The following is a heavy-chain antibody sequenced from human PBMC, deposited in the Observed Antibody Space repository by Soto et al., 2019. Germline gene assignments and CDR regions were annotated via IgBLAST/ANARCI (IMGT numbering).Heavy chain of an antibody. Sequence: QITLKESGPTLVKPTQTLTLTCTCSGISLTTSGVGVGWFRHSPGTALEWLALIYWDDEKRYSPSLKSRLTITKDTLKHQVVLTMTNMYLVDTVRYYCEPLIAGAPHRNNNWFDPWGQGTLGTVSS. D-gene: IGHD6-13*01. J-gene: IGHJ5*02. CDR1: GISLTTSGVG. V-gene: IGHV2-5*02. CDR2: IYWDDEK. CDR3: EPLIAGAPHRNNNWFDP.